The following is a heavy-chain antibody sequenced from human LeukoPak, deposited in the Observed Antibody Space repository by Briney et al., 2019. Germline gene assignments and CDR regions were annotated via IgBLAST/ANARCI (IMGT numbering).Heavy chain of an antibody. CDR1: GGSFSGYY. Sequence: PSETLSLTCAVYGGSFSGYYWSWIRQPPGKGLEWIGYIYYSGSTNYNPSLKSRVTISVDTSKNQFSLKLSSVTAADTAVYYCARSGYYDSSSDYWGQGTLVTVSS. CDR3: ARSGYYDSSSDY. D-gene: IGHD3-22*01. J-gene: IGHJ4*02. V-gene: IGHV4-59*01. CDR2: IYYSGST.